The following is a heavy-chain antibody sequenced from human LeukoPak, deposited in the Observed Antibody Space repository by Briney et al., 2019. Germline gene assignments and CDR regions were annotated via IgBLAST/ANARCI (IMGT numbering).Heavy chain of an antibody. J-gene: IGHJ4*02. D-gene: IGHD5-24*01. CDR3: ARRRDGYNYVGTDY. CDR1: GYNFTNYW. V-gene: IGHV5-51*01. Sequence: GESLKVSCKGSGYNFTNYWIGWVRQMPGKGLEWMGIIYPGDSDTTYSPSFQGQVTISADKSISTAYLQWSSLKASDTAMYYCARRRDGYNYVGTDYWGQGTLVTVSS. CDR2: IYPGDSDT.